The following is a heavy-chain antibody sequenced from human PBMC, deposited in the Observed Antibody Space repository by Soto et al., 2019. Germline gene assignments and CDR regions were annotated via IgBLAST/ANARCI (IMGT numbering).Heavy chain of an antibody. Sequence: EVQLVESGGGLVQPGGSLRLSCAASGFTFSSYSMNWVRQAPGKGLEWVSFISSSSTIYYADSVKGRFTISRDNAKNSLYLQMNSLRAEDTAVYYCARDGCYGSGTCPIDYWGQGTLVTVSS. CDR2: ISSSSTI. CDR1: GFTFSSYS. J-gene: IGHJ4*02. V-gene: IGHV3-48*01. D-gene: IGHD3-10*01. CDR3: ARDGCYGSGTCPIDY.